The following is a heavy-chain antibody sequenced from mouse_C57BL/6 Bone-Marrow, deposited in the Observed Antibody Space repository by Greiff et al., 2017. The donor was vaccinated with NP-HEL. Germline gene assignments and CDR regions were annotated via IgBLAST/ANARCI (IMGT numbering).Heavy chain of an antibody. CDR3: ARVRYYGSRDYAMDY. CDR1: GYSFTGYY. Sequence: EVKLMESGPELVKPGASVKISCKASGYSFTGYYMNWVKQSPEKSLEWIGEINPSTGGTTYNQKFKAKATLTVDKSSSTAYMQLKSLTSEDSAVYYCARVRYYGSRDYAMDYWGQGTSVTVSS. D-gene: IGHD1-1*01. V-gene: IGHV1-42*01. J-gene: IGHJ4*01. CDR2: INPSTGGT.